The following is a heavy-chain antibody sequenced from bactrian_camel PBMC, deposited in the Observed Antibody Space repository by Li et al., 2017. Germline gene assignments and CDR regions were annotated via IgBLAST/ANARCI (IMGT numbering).Heavy chain of an antibody. V-gene: IGHV3S67*01. Sequence: AQLVESGGGSVQAGEPLTLSCSISGYTYSSYCMGWWRQSPGKTRWEREAVATIDSGALTQYADSVKGRFTVSQDKAKTAVYLQMNDLKPEDTGMYFCAAGSLSQGQCRRDIRQSDFILWGQGTQVTVS. CDR1: GYTYSSYC. D-gene: IGHD2*01. CDR3: AAGSLSQGQCRRDIRQSDFIL. CDR2: IDSGALT. J-gene: IGHJ6*01.